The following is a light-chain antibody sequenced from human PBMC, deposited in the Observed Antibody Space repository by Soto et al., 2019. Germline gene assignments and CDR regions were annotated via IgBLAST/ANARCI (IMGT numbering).Light chain of an antibody. V-gene: IGKV1-12*01. Sequence: DIQMTQSPSSVSASVGDRVSITCRASQGISSWLAWFQQKPGEHPRLLIYASSSLHTGVPSGFRGSGSGTDFTLTISSLQPDDFATDYCQQGNSFPLTFGGGTKVESK. J-gene: IGKJ4*01. CDR3: QQGNSFPLT. CDR2: ASS. CDR1: QGISSW.